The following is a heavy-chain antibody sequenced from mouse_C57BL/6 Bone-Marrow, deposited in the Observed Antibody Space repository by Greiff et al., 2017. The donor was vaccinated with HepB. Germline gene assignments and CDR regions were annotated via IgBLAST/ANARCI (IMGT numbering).Heavy chain of an antibody. Sequence: VQLQQSGPELVKPGASVKISCKASGYAFSSSWMNWVKQRPGKGLEWIGRIYPGDGDTNYNGKFKGKATLTADKSSSTAYMQLSSLTSEDSAVYVCASSDSSGYLYYFDYWGQGTTLTVSS. CDR2: IYPGDGDT. V-gene: IGHV1-82*01. J-gene: IGHJ2*01. CDR3: ASSDSSGYLYYFDY. D-gene: IGHD3-2*02. CDR1: GYAFSSSW.